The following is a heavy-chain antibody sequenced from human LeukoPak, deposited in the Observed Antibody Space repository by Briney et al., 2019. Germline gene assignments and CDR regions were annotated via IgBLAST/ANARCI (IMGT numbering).Heavy chain of an antibody. D-gene: IGHD6-13*01. CDR3: ARGSSSFVY. J-gene: IGHJ4*02. CDR1: GGSISSGGYY. V-gene: IGHV4-61*02. CDR2: IYTSGST. Sequence: SQPLSLTCTVSGGSISSGGYYWSWIRQPAGKGLEWIGRIYTSGSTNYNPSLKSRVTISVDTSKNQFSLKLSSVTAADTAVYYCARGSSSFVYWGQGTLVTVSS.